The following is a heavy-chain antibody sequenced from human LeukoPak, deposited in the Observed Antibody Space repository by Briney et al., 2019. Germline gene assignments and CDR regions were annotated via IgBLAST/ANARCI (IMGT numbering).Heavy chain of an antibody. CDR3: ARDTGGIAVAGTRERGIRY. CDR1: GGSISSSS. D-gene: IGHD6-19*01. V-gene: IGHV3-21*01. J-gene: IGHJ4*02. Sequence: PSETLSLTCTVSGGSISSSSYYWGWIRQPPGTGLEWVSSISSSSSYIYYADSVKGRFTISRDNAKNSLYLQMNSLRAEDTAVYYCARDTGGIAVAGTRERGIRYWGQGTLVTVSS. CDR2: ISSSSSYI.